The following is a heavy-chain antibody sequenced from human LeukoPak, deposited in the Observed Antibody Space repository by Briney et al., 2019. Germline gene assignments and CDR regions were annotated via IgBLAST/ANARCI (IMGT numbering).Heavy chain of an antibody. CDR1: GFAFSSYA. D-gene: IGHD3-10*01. J-gene: IGHJ4*02. CDR2: ISSSSSYI. V-gene: IGHV3-21*01. Sequence: GGSLRLSCAASGFAFSSYAMSWVRQAPGKGLEWVSSISSSSSYIYYADSVKGRFTISRDNAKNSLYLQMNSLRAEDTAVYYCARAYGSGSYNFDYWGQGTLVTVSS. CDR3: ARAYGSGSYNFDY.